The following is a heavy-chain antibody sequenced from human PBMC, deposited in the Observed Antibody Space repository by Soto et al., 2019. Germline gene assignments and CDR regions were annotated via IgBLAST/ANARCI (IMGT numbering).Heavy chain of an antibody. J-gene: IGHJ4*02. CDR1: GYTFTSYY. CDR3: ARAYITMVRGVISSRSPFDY. CDR2: INPSGGST. V-gene: IGHV1-46*01. Sequence: ASVKVSCKASGYTFTSYYMHWVRQAPGQGLEWMGIINPSGGSTSYAQKFQGRVTMTRDTSTSTVYMELSSLRSEDTAVYYCARAYITMVRGVISSRSPFDYWGQGTLVTVS. D-gene: IGHD3-10*01.